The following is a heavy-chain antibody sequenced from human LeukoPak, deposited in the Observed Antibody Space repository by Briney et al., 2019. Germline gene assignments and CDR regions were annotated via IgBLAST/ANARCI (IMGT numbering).Heavy chain of an antibody. CDR2: ISGSGGST. CDR1: GFTFSSYA. D-gene: IGHD2-2*01. Sequence: QPGGSLRLSCAASGFTFSSYAMSWVRQAPGKGLEWVSAISGSGGSTYYADSVKGRFTISRDNSKNTLYLQINSLRAEDTAVYYCAKDSYRTIVVVPAAIWDYWGQGTLVTVSS. V-gene: IGHV3-23*01. J-gene: IGHJ4*02. CDR3: AKDSYRTIVVVPAAIWDY.